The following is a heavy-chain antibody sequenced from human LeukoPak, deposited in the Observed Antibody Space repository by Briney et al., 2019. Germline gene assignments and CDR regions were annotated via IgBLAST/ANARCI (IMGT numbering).Heavy chain of an antibody. D-gene: IGHD3-22*01. CDR1: DGSISSGKW. J-gene: IGHJ4*02. Sequence: SGTLSLTCAVSDGSISSGKWWSWVRQAPGKGLEWIGEIYQSGSTNYNPSLKSRVTISVDKSKNQFSLRLSSVTAADTAVYYCARVTGYMIEDYFDYWGQGTLVTVSS. CDR3: ARVTGYMIEDYFDY. CDR2: IYQSGST. V-gene: IGHV4-4*02.